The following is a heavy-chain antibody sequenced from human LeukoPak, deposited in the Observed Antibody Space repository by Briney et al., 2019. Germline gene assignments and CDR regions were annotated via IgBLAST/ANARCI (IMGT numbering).Heavy chain of an antibody. CDR1: GYTFTSYY. V-gene: IGHV1-69*05. J-gene: IGHJ4*02. Sequence: SVKVSCKASGYTFTSYYMHWVRQAPGQGLEWMGRIIPIFGTANYAQKSQGRVTITTDESTSTAYMELSSLRSEGTAVYYCAREGGDGYKPGGFYFDYWGQGTLVTVSS. CDR3: AREGGDGYKPGGFYFDY. D-gene: IGHD5-24*01. CDR2: IIPIFGTA.